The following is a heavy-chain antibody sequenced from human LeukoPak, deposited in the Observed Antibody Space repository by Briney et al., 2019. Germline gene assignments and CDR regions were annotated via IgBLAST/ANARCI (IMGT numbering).Heavy chain of an antibody. CDR2: IYYSGST. D-gene: IGHD3-3*01. Sequence: SETLSLTCTVSGGSISSSSYYWGWIRQPPGKGLEWIGSIYYSGSTYYNPSLKSRVTISVDTSKNQFSLKLSSVTAADTAVYYCARHVTIFGVPNWFDPWGQGTLVTVSS. CDR3: ARHVTIFGVPNWFDP. V-gene: IGHV4-39*01. J-gene: IGHJ5*02. CDR1: GGSISSSSYY.